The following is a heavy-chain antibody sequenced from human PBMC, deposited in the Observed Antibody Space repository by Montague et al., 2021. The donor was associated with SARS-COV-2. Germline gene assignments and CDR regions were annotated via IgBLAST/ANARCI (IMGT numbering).Heavy chain of an antibody. V-gene: IGHV3-23*01. D-gene: IGHD6-19*01. CDR1: GFTLSSYG. CDR2: ISGGGDMT. J-gene: IGHJ4*02. Sequence: SLRLSCAASGFTLSSYGTFLVRQTPGQGLEWVSAISGGGDMTYYADSVKGRFTISRDTSKNTLYLQINTLRAEDTAVYFCAKKTIAVPGSPHFDSWGQGTLVTVSS. CDR3: AKKTIAVPGSPHFDS.